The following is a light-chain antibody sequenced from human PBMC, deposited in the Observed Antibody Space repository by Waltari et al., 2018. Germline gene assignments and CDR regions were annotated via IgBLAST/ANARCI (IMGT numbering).Light chain of an antibody. CDR2: DKN. J-gene: IGLJ2*01. Sequence: TQDPAVSVAVGQTVRITCQGASLESYYASWYRQRPGQAPILVMYDKNNRPSGVPDRFSGSSSDNTASLTITGAQAEDEAYYYCHSRDASGVGGTFGGGTKLTVL. CDR1: SLESYY. V-gene: IGLV3-19*01. CDR3: HSRDASGVGGT.